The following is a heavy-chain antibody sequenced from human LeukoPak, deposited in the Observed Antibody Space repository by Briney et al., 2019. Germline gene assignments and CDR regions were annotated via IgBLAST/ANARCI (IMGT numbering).Heavy chain of an antibody. D-gene: IGHD6-13*01. Sequence: KTSETLSLTCTVSGGSISSYYWSWIRQPPGKGLEWIGYIYYSGSTNYNPSLKSRVTISVDTSKNHFSLKLSSVTAADTAVYYCAREGIAAAGAAEYWGQGTLVTVSS. CDR2: IYYSGST. CDR1: GGSISSYY. V-gene: IGHV4-59*01. CDR3: AREGIAAAGAAEY. J-gene: IGHJ4*02.